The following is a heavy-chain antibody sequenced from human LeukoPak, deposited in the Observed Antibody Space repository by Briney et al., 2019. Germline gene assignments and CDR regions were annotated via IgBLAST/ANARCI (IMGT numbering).Heavy chain of an antibody. Sequence: GGSLRLSCAASGFTFSSYSMNWVRQAPGKGLEWVSSISSSSSYIYYADSVKGRFTISRDNAKNSLYLRMNSLRAEDTAVYYCARGITIFGVVTGYWGQGTLVTVSS. J-gene: IGHJ4*02. CDR2: ISSSSSYI. CDR3: ARGITIFGVVTGY. V-gene: IGHV3-21*01. CDR1: GFTFSSYS. D-gene: IGHD3-3*01.